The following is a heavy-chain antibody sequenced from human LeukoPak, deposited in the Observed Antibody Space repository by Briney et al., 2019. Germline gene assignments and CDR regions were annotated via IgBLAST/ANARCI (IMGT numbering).Heavy chain of an antibody. CDR1: VVSISSSIYY. V-gene: IGHV4-39*01. D-gene: IGHD1-1*01. J-gene: IGHJ4*02. Sequence: SETLSLTCTVSVVSISSSIYYWGWIRQPPGKRLEWIASIYYSGNTYYNPSLESRVTISVDTSKNQFSMKLSSVTAADKAVYYCARGVQYWGQGTLVTVSS. CDR3: ARGVQY. CDR2: IYYSGNT.